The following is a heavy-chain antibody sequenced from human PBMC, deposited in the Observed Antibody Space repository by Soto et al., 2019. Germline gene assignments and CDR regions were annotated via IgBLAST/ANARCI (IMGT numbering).Heavy chain of an antibody. CDR3: ARAPNSWYVYFAD. Sequence: PSETLSLTCTVSGGSGSSGGGNYWGWRRQHPGKGLEWIGYIYYSGSTYYTPSLKSRVTISLDTSKNQFSLKLSSVTAADTAVYFCARAPNSWYVYFADWGQGTLVTVSS. V-gene: IGHV4-31*03. D-gene: IGHD6-13*01. J-gene: IGHJ4*02. CDR1: GGSGSSGGGNY. CDR2: IYYSGST.